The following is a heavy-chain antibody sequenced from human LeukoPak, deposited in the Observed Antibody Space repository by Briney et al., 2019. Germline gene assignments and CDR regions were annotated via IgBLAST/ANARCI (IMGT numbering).Heavy chain of an antibody. CDR2: FYYSGST. CDR1: GGSISSYY. Sequence: PSETLSLTCTVSGGSISSYYWSWIRQPPGKGLEWIGYFYYSGSTNYNPSLKSRLTISVDTSKNQISLKLSSVTAADTAVYFCARGTGYTSGWGYYYCDYWGQGTLVTVSS. V-gene: IGHV4-59*01. CDR3: ARGTGYTSGWGYYYCDY. J-gene: IGHJ4*02. D-gene: IGHD6-19*01.